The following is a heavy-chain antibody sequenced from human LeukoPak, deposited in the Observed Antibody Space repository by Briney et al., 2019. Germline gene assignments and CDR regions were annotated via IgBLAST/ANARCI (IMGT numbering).Heavy chain of an antibody. V-gene: IGHV4-38-2*01. CDR1: GYSISSGYY. J-gene: IGHJ2*01. CDR2: IHHSGST. Sequence: ASGTLSLTCAVSGYSISSGYYWGWIRQSPGKGLEWIGTIHHSGSTYYNPSLKSRVTISVDRSKNQFSLRLSSVTAADTAVYYCARQDVSGYYSSYWYFDLWGRGTLVTVSS. CDR3: ARQDVSGYYSSYWYFDL. D-gene: IGHD3-22*01.